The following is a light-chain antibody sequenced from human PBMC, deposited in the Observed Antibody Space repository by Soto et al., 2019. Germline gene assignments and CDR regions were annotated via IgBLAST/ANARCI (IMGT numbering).Light chain of an antibody. J-gene: IGKJ4*01. CDR2: AAS. V-gene: IGKV1-12*01. CDR1: QDIGSW. Sequence: DIQMTQSPSSVSASVGDRVTITCRASQDIGSWLAWYQQKPGKAPNLLIYAASSLQSGVPSRFSGSGSGSDFTLTISSLQPENFATYYCQQANNCLTFGGGTKVEIK. CDR3: QQANNCLT.